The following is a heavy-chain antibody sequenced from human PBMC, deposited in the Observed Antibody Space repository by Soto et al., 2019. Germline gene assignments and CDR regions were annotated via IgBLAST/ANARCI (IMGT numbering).Heavy chain of an antibody. Sequence: QVQLVESGGGVVQPGGSLRLSCATSGFTFSDSGMHWVRQAPGKGLEWVAVIWSDGSDKSYADSVEGRFTISRDNSKNTLYLQMNSLRAEETGVYYCVRSNRYSGLSGWGGGFDYWGQGTLVTVSS. D-gene: IGHD5-12*01. CDR1: GFTFSDSG. CDR3: VRSNRYSGLSGWGGGFDY. J-gene: IGHJ4*02. CDR2: IWSDGSDK. V-gene: IGHV3-33*01.